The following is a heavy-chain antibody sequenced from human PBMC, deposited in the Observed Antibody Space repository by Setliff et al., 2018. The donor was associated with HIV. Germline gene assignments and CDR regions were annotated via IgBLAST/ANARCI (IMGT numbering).Heavy chain of an antibody. CDR1: GGFSISNTDY. V-gene: IGHV4-39*01. D-gene: IGHD3-3*01. CDR2: IHFSGTT. J-gene: IGHJ4*02. Sequence: ASETLSPTCTVSGGFSISNTDYWGWIRQSPGKGLEWIGNIHFSGTTYYNPSLKSRVTMFVATSKQQFFLSLASVPAADTALYYCARPSLGIGGGSIFDLWGQGLLVTVSS. CDR3: ARPSLGIGGGSIFDL.